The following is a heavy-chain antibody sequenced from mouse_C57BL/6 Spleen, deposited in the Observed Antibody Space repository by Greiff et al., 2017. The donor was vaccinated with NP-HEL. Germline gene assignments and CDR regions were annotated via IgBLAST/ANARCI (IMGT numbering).Heavy chain of an antibody. CDR3: ARNYDYDEDAMDY. CDR1: GFTFSDYG. J-gene: IGHJ4*01. CDR2: ISSGSSTI. D-gene: IGHD2-4*01. Sequence: EVQVVESGGGLVKPGGSLKLSCAASGFTFSDYGMHWVRQAPEKGLEWVAYISSGSSTIYYADTVKGRFTISRDNAKNTLFLQMTSLRSEDTAMYYCARNYDYDEDAMDYWGQGTSVTVSS. V-gene: IGHV5-17*01.